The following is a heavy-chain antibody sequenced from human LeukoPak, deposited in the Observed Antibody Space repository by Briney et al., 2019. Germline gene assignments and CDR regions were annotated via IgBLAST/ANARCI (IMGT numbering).Heavy chain of an antibody. CDR1: GGSISGSDYY. D-gene: IGHD3-16*02. V-gene: IGHV4-30-4*01. J-gene: IGHJ4*02. Sequence: SQTLSLTCTVSGGSISGSDYYWSWIRQPPGKGLEWIGHIYYSGNTYLNPSLKSRIAISVDTSKNQFSLRLTSVTAADTAVYYCATAQIERYIWGYYRYQSDYWGQGTLVTVSS. CDR3: ATAQIERYIWGYYRYQSDY. CDR2: IYYSGNT.